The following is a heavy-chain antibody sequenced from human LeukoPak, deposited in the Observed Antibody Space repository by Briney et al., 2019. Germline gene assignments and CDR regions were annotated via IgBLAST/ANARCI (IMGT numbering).Heavy chain of an antibody. CDR2: IKQDGSEK. D-gene: IGHD4-11*01. CDR1: GFTFSSYW. V-gene: IGHV3-7*01. Sequence: GGSLRLSCAASGFTFSSYWMSWVRQAPGKGLEWVANIKQDGSEKYYVDSVKGRFTISRDNAKNSLYLQMNSLRPEDTAVYYCARDNSNYFYYMDVWGKGTTVTVSS. CDR3: ARDNSNYFYYMDV. J-gene: IGHJ6*03.